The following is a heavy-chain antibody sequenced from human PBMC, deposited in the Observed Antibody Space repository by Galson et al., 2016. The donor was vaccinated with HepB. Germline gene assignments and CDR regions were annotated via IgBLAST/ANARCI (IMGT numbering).Heavy chain of an antibody. D-gene: IGHD6-19*01. Sequence: SLRLSCAASGFTVSNNYMSWVRQAPGKGLDWVSVLYIDGTTYYADSVKGRFTFFRDDSKNTLHPQKNNLRAEDTAFYYCVRGGERWLDSATFDFWGQGTLVTVSS. CDR1: GFTVSNNY. CDR3: VRGGERWLDSATFDF. V-gene: IGHV3-53*01. J-gene: IGHJ4*02. CDR2: LYIDGTT.